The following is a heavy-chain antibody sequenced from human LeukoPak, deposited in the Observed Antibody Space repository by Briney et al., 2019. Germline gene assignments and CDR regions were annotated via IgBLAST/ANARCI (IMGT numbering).Heavy chain of an antibody. Sequence: GGSLRLSCAASGFTFSSYGMHWVRQAPGKGLEWVAVIWYDGSNKYYADSVKGRFTISRDNSKDTLYLQMNSLRAEDTAVYYCARDWYTAYGFDAFDILGQGTMVPVSS. D-gene: IGHD5-18*01. CDR3: ARDWYTAYGFDAFDI. CDR2: IWYDGSNK. J-gene: IGHJ3*02. CDR1: GFTFSSYG. V-gene: IGHV3-33*01.